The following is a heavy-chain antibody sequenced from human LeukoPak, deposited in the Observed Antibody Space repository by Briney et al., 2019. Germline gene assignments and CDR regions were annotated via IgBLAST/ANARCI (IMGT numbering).Heavy chain of an antibody. V-gene: IGHV4-30-4*08. J-gene: IGHJ3*02. CDR1: GGSISSGDYY. CDR3: ARDHDKWFGEPKDAFDI. Sequence: SETLSLTCTVSGGSISSGDYYWSWIRQPPGKGLEWIGYIYYSGSTYYNPSLKSRVTISVDTSKNQFSLKLSSVTAADTAVYYCARDHDKWFGEPKDAFDIWGQGTMVTLSS. D-gene: IGHD3-10*01. CDR2: IYYSGST.